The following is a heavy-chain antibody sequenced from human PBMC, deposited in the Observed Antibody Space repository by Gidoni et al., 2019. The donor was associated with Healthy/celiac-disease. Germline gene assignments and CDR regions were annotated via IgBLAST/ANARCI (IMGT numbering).Heavy chain of an antibody. Sequence: VQLVESGGGFVQPGGSLRLSCAASASTFTSHWMHWVRQAPGKGLVWVSRINSDGSSTSYADYVKGRFTISRDNAKNTLYLQMNSLRAEDTAVYYCARDGYDYVWGSYRYIDYWGQGTLVTVSS. CDR3: ARDGYDYVWGSYRYIDY. D-gene: IGHD3-16*02. V-gene: IGHV3-74*01. J-gene: IGHJ4*02. CDR1: ASTFTSHW. CDR2: INSDGSST.